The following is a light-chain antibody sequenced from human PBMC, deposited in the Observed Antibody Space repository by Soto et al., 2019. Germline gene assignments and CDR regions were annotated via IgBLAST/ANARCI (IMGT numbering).Light chain of an antibody. CDR1: SSDVGSYNF. J-gene: IGLJ2*01. Sequence: QSALTQPASVSGSPGQSITISCTGTSSDVGSYNFVSWFQQHPGKAPKVMIYEVNKRPSGISNRFSGSKSGNTASLTISGLQAEDEADYYCCSYAGSSTLFGGGTKLTVL. CDR2: EVN. CDR3: CSYAGSSTL. V-gene: IGLV2-23*02.